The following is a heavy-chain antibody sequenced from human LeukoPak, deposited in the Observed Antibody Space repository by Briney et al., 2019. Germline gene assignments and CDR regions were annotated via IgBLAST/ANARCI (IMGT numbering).Heavy chain of an antibody. J-gene: IGHJ4*02. V-gene: IGHV3-74*01. D-gene: IGHD5-24*01. CDR2: INSDGSST. Sequence: PGGSLRLSCAASGFSLSSYWMHWVREAPGKGLVWVARINSDGSSTYYADSVKGRFTIARDNAKNTLYLQMNSLRAEDTAVYYCATRDYFDYWRQGTLVTVSS. CDR3: ATRDYFDY. CDR1: GFSLSSYW.